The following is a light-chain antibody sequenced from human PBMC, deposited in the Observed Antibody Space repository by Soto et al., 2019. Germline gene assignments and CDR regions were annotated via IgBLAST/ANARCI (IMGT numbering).Light chain of an antibody. CDR2: GAS. V-gene: IGKV3-20*01. J-gene: IGKJ1*01. CDR1: QSVSSSY. Sequence: ENVLTQSPGTLSLSPGERATLSCRASQSVSSSYLAWYQQKPGQAPRLLIYGASSRATGIPDRFSGSGSGTDFTITISRLEPEDFAVYYCQKYGSSPPTFGQGTKMEIK. CDR3: QKYGSSPPT.